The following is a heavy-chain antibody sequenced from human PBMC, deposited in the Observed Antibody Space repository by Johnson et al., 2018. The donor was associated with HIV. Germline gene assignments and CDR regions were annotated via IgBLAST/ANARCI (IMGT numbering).Heavy chain of an antibody. V-gene: IGHV3-30*04. Sequence: VQLVESGGGVVKPGRSLRLSCAASGFTFSSYAMHWVRQAPGKGLEWVAVISYDGRNKYYADSVKGRFTISRDNSKNTLYLQMNSLRAEDTAVYYCARDGGIAATDAFDIWGQGTMVTVSS. J-gene: IGHJ3*02. CDR2: ISYDGRNK. CDR1: GFTFSSYA. D-gene: IGHD6-13*01. CDR3: ARDGGIAATDAFDI.